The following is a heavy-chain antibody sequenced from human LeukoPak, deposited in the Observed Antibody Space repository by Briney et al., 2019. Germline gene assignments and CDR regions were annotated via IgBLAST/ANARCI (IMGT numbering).Heavy chain of an antibody. CDR3: ARDDTYYDILTGYHDAFDI. V-gene: IGHV3-7*01. CDR2: IKQDGREK. Sequence: GGSLRLSCAASAFTFSSYWMNWVRQAPGKGLEWVANIKQDGREKYYVDSVKGRFTISRDNAKNSLYLQMNSLRAEDTAVYYCARDDTYYDILTGYHDAFDIWGQGTMVTVSS. J-gene: IGHJ3*02. D-gene: IGHD3-9*01. CDR1: AFTFSSYW.